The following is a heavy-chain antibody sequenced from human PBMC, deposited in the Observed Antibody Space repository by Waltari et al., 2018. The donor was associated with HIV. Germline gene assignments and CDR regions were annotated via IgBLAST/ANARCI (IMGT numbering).Heavy chain of an antibody. CDR3: AKSDIDYVMDG. D-gene: IGHD2-15*01. V-gene: IGHV3-9*01. CDR1: GFTFDDYA. CDR2: ITWNSVRT. J-gene: IGHJ6*02. Sequence: EVQPVEYRGGCEQPGRSLRLSCAASGFTFDDYAMHWVRQVPGKGLEWVSGITWNSVRTAYADSVNGRFIISRDNARNSLYLQMNSLRVEDTALYYCAKSDIDYVMDGWGQGTTVTVSS.